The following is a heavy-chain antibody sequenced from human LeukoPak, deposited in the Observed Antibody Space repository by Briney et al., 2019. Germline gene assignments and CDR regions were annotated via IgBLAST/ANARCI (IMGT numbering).Heavy chain of an antibody. CDR1: GYTLSSYD. CDR3: ARVPNWRYYLDY. V-gene: IGHV1-46*01. J-gene: IGHJ4*02. D-gene: IGHD2-8*01. CDR2: INPSAGST. Sequence: ASVKVSCKASGYTLSSYDMHWVRQAPGQGLEWMAIINPSAGSTDYARKFQGRVTVTRDTSTSTVYMELSSLTSEDTAVYYCARVPNWRYYLDYWGQGTLVTVSS.